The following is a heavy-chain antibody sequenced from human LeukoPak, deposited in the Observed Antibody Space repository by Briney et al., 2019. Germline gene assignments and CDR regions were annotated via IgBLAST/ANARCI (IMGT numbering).Heavy chain of an antibody. CDR3: AREGWGTYSSGPYYFGY. V-gene: IGHV1-18*04. J-gene: IGHJ4*02. CDR2: IGAYSGNT. D-gene: IGHD6-19*01. Sequence: ASVKVSCKASGYTFTRHGISWVRQAPGQGLEWMGWIGAYSGNTKYAQKFQGRVTVTTDTSTSTAYMELRSLRSDDTAVYYCAREGWGTYSSGPYYFGYWGQGTLVTVSS. CDR1: GYTFTRHG.